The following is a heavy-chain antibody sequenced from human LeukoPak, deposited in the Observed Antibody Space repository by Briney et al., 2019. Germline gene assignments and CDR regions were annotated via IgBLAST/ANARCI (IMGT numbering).Heavy chain of an antibody. J-gene: IGHJ4*02. CDR2: ISAYNGNT. CDR3: ARDAAAAGSDY. Sequence: GASVKVSCKASGYTFTTYGISWVRQAPGQGLEWMGWISAYNGNTNYAQKLQGRVTMTTDTSTTTAYMELRSLRSDDTAVYYCARDAAAAGSDYWGQGSLVTVSS. CDR1: GYTFTTYG. V-gene: IGHV1-18*01. D-gene: IGHD6-13*01.